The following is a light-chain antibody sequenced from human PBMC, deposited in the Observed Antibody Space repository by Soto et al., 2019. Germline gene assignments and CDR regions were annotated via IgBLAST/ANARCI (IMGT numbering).Light chain of an antibody. J-gene: IGKJ5*01. CDR1: QSVSSNY. CDR3: QQYGSSPPIT. CDR2: AAS. Sequence: EIALTQSPGTLSLSPGERATLSCRASQSVSSNYLAWYQQKPGQAPRLLIYAASSRATGIPDRFSGSGSGTDFTLTISRLEPADFAVYYCQQYGSSPPITFGQGTRLEIK. V-gene: IGKV3-20*01.